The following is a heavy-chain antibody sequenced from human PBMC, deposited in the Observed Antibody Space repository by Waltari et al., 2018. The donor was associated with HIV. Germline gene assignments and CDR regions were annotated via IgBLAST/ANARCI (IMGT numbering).Heavy chain of an antibody. CDR1: GFRFSDFS. D-gene: IGHD3-10*01. CDR2: RKNDGRQK. Sequence: VQLVESGGGLVQPGGSLRLSCAASGFRFSDFSVGWGRQAPGRGRGWGGKRKNDGRQKWYADAWRDRFTVTRDNTKNARWLQMNSRRSEDTAVYYCVRDDCFDSGSCHSVDWGRGTLVTVSS. V-gene: IGHV3-7*01. CDR3: VRDDCFDSGSCHSVD. J-gene: IGHJ4*02.